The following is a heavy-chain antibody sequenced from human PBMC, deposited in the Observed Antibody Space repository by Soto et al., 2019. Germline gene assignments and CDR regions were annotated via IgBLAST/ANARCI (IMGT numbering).Heavy chain of an antibody. Sequence: SETLSLTCTVSGGSITNSNWWSWVRLPPAKGLEWIGDIYHAGSTKYNPSLERRVTMSVDTSNNQFALTLTSVTAADTAVYFCARGPPIVGNTTPLDSWGQGTLVTVSS. CDR1: GGSITNSNW. J-gene: IGHJ4*02. CDR2: IYHAGST. CDR3: ARGPPIVGNTTPLDS. D-gene: IGHD2-21*01. V-gene: IGHV4-4*02.